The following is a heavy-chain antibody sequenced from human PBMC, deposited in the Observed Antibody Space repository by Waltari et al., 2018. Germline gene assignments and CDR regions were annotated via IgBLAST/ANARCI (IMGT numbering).Heavy chain of an antibody. V-gene: IGHV3-30*18. Sequence: QVHLAESGGGVVQPGRSLRLSCVASGFPLGRYGMHWVRQAPGKGLEWLAVISFDGSKIYYADSVKGRFTISRDDSQNTLHLQMNGLRGDDSAIYHCAKDFGLRFLEDWGQGTLVTVSS. CDR3: AKDFGLRFLED. D-gene: IGHD3-3*01. J-gene: IGHJ4*02. CDR2: ISFDGSKI. CDR1: GFPLGRYG.